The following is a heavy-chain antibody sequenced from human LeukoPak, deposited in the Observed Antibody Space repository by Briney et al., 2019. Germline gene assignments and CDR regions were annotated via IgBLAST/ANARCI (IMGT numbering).Heavy chain of an antibody. D-gene: IGHD4-17*01. Sequence: GRSLRLSCAASGFTFSTYSMNWVRQAPGKGLEWVSSISTSSYIYYADSVKGRFTISRDNAKNSLYLQMNSLRAEDTAVYYCARDRYGDYAVDYWGQGTLVTVSS. CDR3: ARDRYGDYAVDY. CDR2: ISTSSYI. CDR1: GFTFSTYS. V-gene: IGHV3-21*01. J-gene: IGHJ4*02.